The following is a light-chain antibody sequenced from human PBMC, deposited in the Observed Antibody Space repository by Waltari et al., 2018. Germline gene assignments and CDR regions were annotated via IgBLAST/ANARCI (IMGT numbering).Light chain of an antibody. Sequence: SYELTQPSSVSVSPGQTAKITCSGDVLTKKYARWFQQKPGQAPVLMIYKDSERPSRIPERFSGSSSGATVTVTITGAQVEDEADYYCYSSTDNSGIFGGGTTLTVL. V-gene: IGLV3-27*01. CDR2: KDS. J-gene: IGLJ2*01. CDR3: YSSTDNSGI. CDR1: VLTKKY.